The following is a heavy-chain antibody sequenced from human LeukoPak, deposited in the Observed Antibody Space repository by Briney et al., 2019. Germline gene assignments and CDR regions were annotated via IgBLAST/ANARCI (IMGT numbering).Heavy chain of an antibody. V-gene: IGHV3-30*18. J-gene: IGHJ6*02. CDR1: GFTFSSYG. CDR3: AKDPLGRAVAGYYYSYYGMDV. CDR2: ISYDGSNK. D-gene: IGHD6-13*01. Sequence: GRSLRLSCAASGFTFSSYGMHWVRQAPGKGLEWVAVISYDGSNKYYADSVKGRFTISRDNSKNTLYLQMNSLRAEYTAVYYCAKDPLGRAVAGYYYSYYGMDVWGQGTTVTVSS.